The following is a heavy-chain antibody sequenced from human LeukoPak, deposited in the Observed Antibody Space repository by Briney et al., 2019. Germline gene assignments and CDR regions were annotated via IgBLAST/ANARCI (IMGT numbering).Heavy chain of an antibody. V-gene: IGHV1-69*06. CDR1: GGTLSSYA. Sequence: SVKVSCKASGGTLSSYAISWVRQAPGQGLEWMGGIIPIFGTANYAQKFQGRVTITADKSTSTAYMELSSLRSEDTAVYYCARDLTWELRALGYWGQGTLVTVSS. D-gene: IGHD1-26*01. CDR3: ARDLTWELRALGY. J-gene: IGHJ4*02. CDR2: IIPIFGTA.